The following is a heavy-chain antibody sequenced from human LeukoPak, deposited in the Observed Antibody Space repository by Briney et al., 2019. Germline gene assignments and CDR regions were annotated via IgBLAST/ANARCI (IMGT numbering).Heavy chain of an antibody. Sequence: GGSLRLSCAASELTFSGYWMNWVRQAPGKGLQWVGNIRQDGGQTHYSDSVKGRFTISRDNAKRSLYLQMNSLRPEDTAVHYCARDGHSSGSFDYWGQGTLVTVSS. V-gene: IGHV3-7*01. CDR2: IRQDGGQT. CDR1: ELTFSGYW. CDR3: ARDGHSSGSFDY. D-gene: IGHD3-10*01. J-gene: IGHJ4*02.